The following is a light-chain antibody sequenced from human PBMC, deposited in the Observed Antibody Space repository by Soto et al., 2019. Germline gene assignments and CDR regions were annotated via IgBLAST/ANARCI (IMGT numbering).Light chain of an antibody. CDR1: QTVGAY. J-gene: IGKJ4*01. CDR3: QQYNQWPPFT. Sequence: VMTQSPATLSVSPGERASLSCRASQTVGAYLAWYQQKPGQAPRLLIYGASTRATGIPARFSGSGSGTEFTLTISSLQSEDFAVYYCQQYNQWPPFTFGGGTKVDIK. CDR2: GAS. V-gene: IGKV3-15*01.